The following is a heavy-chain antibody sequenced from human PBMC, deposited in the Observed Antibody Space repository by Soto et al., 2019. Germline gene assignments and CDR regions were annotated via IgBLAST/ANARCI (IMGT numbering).Heavy chain of an antibody. Sequence: QVQLVQSGAEVKEPGSSVKVSCTASGGTFSNYAFSWVRQVPGQGLEWMGGFIPIFSTPNYAQKFQGRVTIIADESTSTVYMELSSLRSDDTAVYYCARDPFSSGWDPLYYYGMDVWGQGTTVTVSS. CDR1: GGTFSNYA. V-gene: IGHV1-69*01. CDR2: FIPIFSTP. J-gene: IGHJ6*02. D-gene: IGHD6-19*01. CDR3: ARDPFSSGWDPLYYYGMDV.